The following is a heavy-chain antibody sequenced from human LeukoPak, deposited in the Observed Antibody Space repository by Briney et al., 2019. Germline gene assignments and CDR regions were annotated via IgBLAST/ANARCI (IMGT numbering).Heavy chain of an antibody. J-gene: IGHJ5*02. CDR3: AKGRDTSTWYGNWSDP. CDR2: ISSSGGDQ. V-gene: IGHV3-30*18. Sequence: QTGRSLRLSCAASGFTFSNYGMHWVRQVPGKGLEWVAVISSSGGDQNYADSVKGRFTISRDNSNNILYLQMDGLRPEDTAVYCCAKGRDTSTWYGNWSDPWGQGTLVTVSS. CDR1: GFTFSNYG. D-gene: IGHD6-13*01.